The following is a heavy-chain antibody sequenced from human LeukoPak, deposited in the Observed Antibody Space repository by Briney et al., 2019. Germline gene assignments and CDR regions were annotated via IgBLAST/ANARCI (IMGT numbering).Heavy chain of an antibody. D-gene: IGHD6-6*01. CDR1: GGSITSYY. CDR3: AREFSGTSIAARVFDS. J-gene: IGHJ4*02. V-gene: IGHV4-4*07. CDR2: SHTSGST. Sequence: PSETLSLTCSVSGGSITSYYWTYIRQPARKGLEWIGRSHTSGSTNYNHSLKSRVTMSVDTSKNQFSLNLSSVTAADTAMYYCAREFSGTSIAARVFDSWGQGTLVTVSS.